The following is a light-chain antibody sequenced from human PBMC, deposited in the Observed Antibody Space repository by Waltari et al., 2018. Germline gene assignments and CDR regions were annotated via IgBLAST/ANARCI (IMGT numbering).Light chain of an antibody. CDR3: QQGYSNPLT. V-gene: IGKV1-39*01. Sequence: DIQMSQSPSTLSASVGDRVTITCRASQGISSYLNWYQQKPGKAPNLLIYYTNSLASGVPSRFSGSGSGTEFTLTISSLQPEDFATYYCQQGYSNPLTFGGGTKVEIK. CDR1: QGISSY. CDR2: YTN. J-gene: IGKJ4*01.